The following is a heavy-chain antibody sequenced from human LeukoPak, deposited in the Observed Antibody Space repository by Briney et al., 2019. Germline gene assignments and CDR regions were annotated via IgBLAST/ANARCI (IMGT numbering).Heavy chain of an antibody. CDR3: ARRIAGDGSHAFDI. Sequence: GGPLRLSCAASGFTFSDYNMGWMRQPPGKGLEWVSYTRNSDNNMFYADSVKGRFTISRDNAKYSVYLQMNSLRAEDTDVYYCARRIAGDGSHAFDIWGQGTMVTVSS. CDR1: GFTFSDYN. J-gene: IGHJ3*02. D-gene: IGHD6-19*01. CDR2: TRNSDNNM. V-gene: IGHV3-11*01.